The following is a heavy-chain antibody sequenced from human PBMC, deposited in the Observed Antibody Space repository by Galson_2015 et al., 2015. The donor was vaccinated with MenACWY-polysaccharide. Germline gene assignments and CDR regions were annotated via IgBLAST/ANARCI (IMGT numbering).Heavy chain of an antibody. CDR3: ARVEKYSGSFYILY. J-gene: IGHJ4*02. D-gene: IGHD1-26*01. CDR2: MYYSGRT. Sequence: TLSLTCSVSGGSISSDYWSWFRQPPGKGLEWIGYMYYSGRTKYNPSLESRITISIDTSKNQFSLKLSSVTAADTAVYYCARVEKYSGSFYILYWGQGTLVTVSS. V-gene: IGHV4-59*08. CDR1: GGSISSDY.